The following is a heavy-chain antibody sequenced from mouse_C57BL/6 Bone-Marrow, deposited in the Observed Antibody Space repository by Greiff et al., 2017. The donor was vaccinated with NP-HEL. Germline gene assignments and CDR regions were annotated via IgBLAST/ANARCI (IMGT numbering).Heavy chain of an antibody. CDR2: IYPGSGST. J-gene: IGHJ2*01. CDR3: ARNYEGDYFDY. D-gene: IGHD2-4*01. Sequence: VKLMESGAELVKPGASVKMSCKASGYTFTSYWITWVKQRPGQGLEWIGDIYPGSGSTNYNEKFKSKATLTVDTSSSTAYMQLSSLTSEDSAVYYCARNYEGDYFDYWGQGTTLTVSS. V-gene: IGHV1-55*01. CDR1: GYTFTSYW.